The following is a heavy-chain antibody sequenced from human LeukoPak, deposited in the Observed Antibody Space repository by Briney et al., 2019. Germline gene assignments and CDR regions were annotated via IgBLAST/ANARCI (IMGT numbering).Heavy chain of an antibody. CDR2: IYSGGST. CDR3: ARDPARYSSSWYVIGY. D-gene: IGHD6-13*01. CDR1: GFTVSSNY. J-gene: IGHJ4*02. Sequence: GGSLRLSCAASGFTVSSNYMSWVRQAPGKGLEWVSVIYSGGSTYYADSVKGRFTISRDNSKNTLYLQMNSLRAEDTAVYYCARDPARYSSSWYVIGYWGQGTLVTVSS. V-gene: IGHV3-66*01.